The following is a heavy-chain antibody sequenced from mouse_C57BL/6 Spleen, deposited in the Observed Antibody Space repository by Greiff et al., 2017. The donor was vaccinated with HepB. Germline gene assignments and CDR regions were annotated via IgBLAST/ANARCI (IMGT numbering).Heavy chain of an antibody. D-gene: IGHD2-4*01. V-gene: IGHV1-81*01. Sequence: VQVVESGAELARPGASVKLSCKASGYTFTSYGISWVKQRTGQGLEWIGEIYPRSGNTYYNEKFKGKATLTADKSSSTAYMELRSLTSEDSAVYFCARSRIDYDYFDYWGQGTTLTVSS. CDR3: ARSRIDYDYFDY. CDR1: GYTFTSYG. CDR2: IYPRSGNT. J-gene: IGHJ2*01.